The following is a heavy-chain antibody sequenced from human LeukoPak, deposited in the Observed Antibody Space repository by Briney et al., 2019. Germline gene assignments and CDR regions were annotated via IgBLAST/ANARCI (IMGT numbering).Heavy chain of an antibody. J-gene: IGHJ5*02. D-gene: IGHD6-13*01. Sequence: SETLSLTCAVSGGSISSGGYSWSWIRQPPGKGLEWIGYIYHSGSTYYNPSLKSRVTISVDRSKNQFSLKLSSVTAADTAVYYCARVDDSSSLRNWFDPWGQGTLVTVSS. CDR2: IYHSGST. V-gene: IGHV4-30-2*01. CDR3: ARVDDSSSLRNWFDP. CDR1: GGSISSGGYS.